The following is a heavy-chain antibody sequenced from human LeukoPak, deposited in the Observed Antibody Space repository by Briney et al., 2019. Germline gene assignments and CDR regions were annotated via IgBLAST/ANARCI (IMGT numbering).Heavy chain of an antibody. CDR3: ARARSAAGNFDY. J-gene: IGHJ4*02. Sequence: SQTLSLTCTVSGGSISSGGYYWSWIRQHPGRGLEWIGYIYYSGSTYYNPSLKSRVTISADTSKHHFSLTLSSVTAADTAVYYCARARSAAGNFDYWGQGTLVTVSP. D-gene: IGHD6-13*01. V-gene: IGHV4-31*03. CDR2: IYYSGST. CDR1: GGSISSGGYY.